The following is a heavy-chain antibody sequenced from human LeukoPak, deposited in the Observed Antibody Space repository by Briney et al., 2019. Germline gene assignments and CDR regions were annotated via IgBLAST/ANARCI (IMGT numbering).Heavy chain of an antibody. V-gene: IGHV1-69*05. CDR1: GGTFSSYA. CDR2: IIPIFGTA. Sequence: SLKDSRQASGGTFSSYAFSRVRQAAGQGMEWMGGIIPIFGTANYAQKFQGRVTITTDESTSTAYMELSSLRSEDTAVYYCARGGNDLNWFDPWGQGTLVTVSS. CDR3: ARGGNDLNWFDP. J-gene: IGHJ5*02. D-gene: IGHD4-23*01.